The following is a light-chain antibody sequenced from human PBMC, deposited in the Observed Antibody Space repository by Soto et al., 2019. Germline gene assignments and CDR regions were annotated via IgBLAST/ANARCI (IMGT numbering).Light chain of an antibody. J-gene: IGKJ2*01. CDR2: DAS. V-gene: IGKV1-5*01. CDR1: QSISNW. Sequence: DVQMTQSPSTLSASVGDRVTITCRASQSISNWLAWFQQKPGKAPKLLIYDASSLESGVPSRFSGSGSGTDFSLTISSLQPDDSATYYCQQYNSYSPYTFGQGTKLEIK. CDR3: QQYNSYSPYT.